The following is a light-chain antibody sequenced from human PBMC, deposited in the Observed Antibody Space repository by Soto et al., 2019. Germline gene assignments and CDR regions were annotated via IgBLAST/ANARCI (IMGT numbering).Light chain of an antibody. CDR1: QTVLYSSNNKNY. Sequence: DIVMTQSPDSLAVSLGERATINCKSSQTVLYSSNNKNYLAWYQQKPGQPPKLLIYWASTRESGVPDRFSGSGSAIDFTITTSSQQAEDVAVYYCQHYYTPPLTFGGGTKVEI. J-gene: IGKJ4*01. CDR2: WAS. CDR3: QHYYTPPLT. V-gene: IGKV4-1*01.